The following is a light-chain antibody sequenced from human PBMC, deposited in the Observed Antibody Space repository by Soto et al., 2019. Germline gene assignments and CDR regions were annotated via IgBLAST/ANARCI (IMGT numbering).Light chain of an antibody. CDR3: QQYYNTPLT. J-gene: IGKJ4*01. CDR2: WGS. V-gene: IGKV4-1*01. CDR1: PSVLYTNNKIY. Sequence: DFVMTQSPDSLAVYLGERATINCKSSPSVLYTNNKIYLVWYHQKTGQPPKLLIYWGSTRESGVPDRFSGSGSGTAFTLNISRLKAEYVAVYYCQQYYNTPLTFGGGTKVELK.